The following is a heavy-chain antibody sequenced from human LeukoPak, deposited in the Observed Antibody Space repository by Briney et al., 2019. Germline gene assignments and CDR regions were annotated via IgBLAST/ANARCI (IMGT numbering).Heavy chain of an antibody. D-gene: IGHD1-26*01. V-gene: IGHV1-18*01. CDR3: ARSGRGTYYYFDL. Sequence: VASVTASCKASSYTFTRYGTSWVRQAPGQGLEWMGWISGSNGNTNYAQKFQGRVSMTADTSTSTAYMELRSLRSDDTAVYYCARSGRGTYYYFDLWGQGTLVTVSS. CDR2: ISGSNGNT. J-gene: IGHJ4*02. CDR1: SYTFTRYG.